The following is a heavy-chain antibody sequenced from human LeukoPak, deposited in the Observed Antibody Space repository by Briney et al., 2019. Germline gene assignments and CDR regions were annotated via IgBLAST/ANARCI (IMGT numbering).Heavy chain of an antibody. V-gene: IGHV3-23*01. D-gene: IGHD3-9*01. J-gene: IGHJ3*02. CDR2: ISVSGATT. CDR3: AKGDLRYPGAFDI. CDR1: GFTFNNCA. Sequence: PGGSLRLSCAASGFTFNNCAMNWVRQAPGKGLEWVSAISVSGATTYYADSVKGRFTISRDNSKNTLSLQMNSLRAEDTAMYYCAKGDLRYPGAFDIRGQGTMVTVSS.